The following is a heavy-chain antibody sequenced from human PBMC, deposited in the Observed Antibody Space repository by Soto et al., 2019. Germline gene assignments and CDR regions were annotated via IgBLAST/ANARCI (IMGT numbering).Heavy chain of an antibody. CDR2: IIPIIDIA. J-gene: IGHJ4*02. Sequence: QVQLVQSGAEVKKPGSSVKVSCKASGGTFSSYTINWVRQAPGQGLEWMGRIIPIIDIANYAQKIQGRVTIPADKSTSTTDLEQSSLKSDDTAVYYCARGWLQRSDASDFWGQGTLLTVSS. V-gene: IGHV1-69*02. D-gene: IGHD5-12*01. CDR3: ARGWLQRSDASDF. CDR1: GGTFSSYT.